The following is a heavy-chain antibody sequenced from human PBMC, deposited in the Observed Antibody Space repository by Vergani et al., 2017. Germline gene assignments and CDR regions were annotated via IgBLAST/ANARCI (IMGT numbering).Heavy chain of an antibody. Sequence: QVQLVQSGAEVKKPGASVKVSCKASGYTFTGYYMHWVRQAPGQGLEWMGWINPNSGGTNYAQKFQGRVTMTRDTSISTDYMELSRLRSDDTAVYYCARDLVVGATYYYYGMDVWGQGTTVTVSS. D-gene: IGHD1-26*01. J-gene: IGHJ6*02. V-gene: IGHV1-2*02. CDR1: GYTFTGYY. CDR2: INPNSGGT. CDR3: ARDLVVGATYYYYGMDV.